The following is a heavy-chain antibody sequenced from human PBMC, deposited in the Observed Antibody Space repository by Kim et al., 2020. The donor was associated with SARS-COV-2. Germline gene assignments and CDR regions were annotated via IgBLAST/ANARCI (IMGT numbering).Heavy chain of an antibody. D-gene: IGHD4-4*01. CDR2: ISSSGSTI. CDR1: GFTFSDYY. Sequence: GGSLRLSCAASGFTFSDYYMSWIRQAPGKGLEWVSYISSSGSTIYYADSVKGRFTISRDNAKNSLYLQMNSLRAEDTAVYYCARDPTRGRDSNSRTNWFDPWGQGTLVTVSS. V-gene: IGHV3-11*01. J-gene: IGHJ5*02. CDR3: ARDPTRGRDSNSRTNWFDP.